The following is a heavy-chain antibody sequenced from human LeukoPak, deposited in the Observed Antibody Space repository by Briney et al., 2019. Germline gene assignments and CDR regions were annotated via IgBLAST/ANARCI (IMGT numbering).Heavy chain of an antibody. CDR1: GFTFSSYA. CDR2: ISGSGGST. D-gene: IGHD3-3*01. CDR3: AKVGRADDYYFDY. V-gene: IGHV3-23*01. Sequence: GGSLRLSCGASGFTFSSYAMSWVRQAPGKGLEWVSGISGSGGSTYYADSVRGRFTISRDNSKNTLYLQMNSLRAEDTAVYYCAKVGRADDYYFDYWGQGTLVTVSS. J-gene: IGHJ4*02.